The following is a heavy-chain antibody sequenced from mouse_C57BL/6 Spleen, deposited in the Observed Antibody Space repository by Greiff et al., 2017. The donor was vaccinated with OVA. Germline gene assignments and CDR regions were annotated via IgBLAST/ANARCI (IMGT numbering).Heavy chain of an antibody. CDR2: ISSGGSYT. Sequence: EVQGVESGGDLVKPGGSLKLSCAASGFTFSSYGMSWVRQTPDKRLEWVATISSGGSYTYYPDSVKGRFTISRDNAKNTLYLQMSSLKSEDTAMYYCARLYYYGSGDYFDYWGQGTTLTVSS. CDR3: ARLYYYGSGDYFDY. J-gene: IGHJ2*01. CDR1: GFTFSSYG. D-gene: IGHD1-1*01. V-gene: IGHV5-6*01.